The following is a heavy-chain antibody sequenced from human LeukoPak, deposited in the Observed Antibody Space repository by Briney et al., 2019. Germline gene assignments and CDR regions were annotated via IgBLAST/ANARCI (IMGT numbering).Heavy chain of an antibody. Sequence: ASVKVSCKVSGYTLTELSMHWVRHTPEKGRERMGGIYPKDGETIYAQKFQGRVTMTEHTSTDTAYMELSSLGSEDTAVYYCATTSYSSGWYSYFDYWGQGTLVTVSS. J-gene: IGHJ4*02. CDR1: GYTLTELS. V-gene: IGHV1-24*01. CDR3: ATTSYSSGWYSYFDY. D-gene: IGHD6-19*01. CDR2: IYPKDGET.